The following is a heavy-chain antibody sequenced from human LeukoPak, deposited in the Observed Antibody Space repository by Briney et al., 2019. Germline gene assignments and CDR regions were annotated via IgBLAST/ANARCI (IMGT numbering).Heavy chain of an antibody. Sequence: GASVKVSCKASGGTFSSYAISWVRQAPGQGLEWMGGIIPIFGTANYAQKFQGRVTITTDESTSTAYMELSSLRSEDTAVYYCAKDYGYDVFDYWGQGTLVTVSS. CDR2: IIPIFGTA. V-gene: IGHV1-69*05. J-gene: IGHJ4*02. CDR3: AKDYGYDVFDY. D-gene: IGHD5-12*01. CDR1: GGTFSSYA.